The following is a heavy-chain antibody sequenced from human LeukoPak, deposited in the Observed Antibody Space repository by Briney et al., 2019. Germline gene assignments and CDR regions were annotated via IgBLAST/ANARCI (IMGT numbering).Heavy chain of an antibody. Sequence: SETLSLTCAVYGGSISSYYWSWIRQPPGKGLEWIGYIYYSRTTEYNPSLKSRVTISADTSKNQFSLKLNSVTAADTAVYYCVRRQWELQYFDLWGRGTLVAVSS. CDR1: GGSISSYY. V-gene: IGHV4-59*01. CDR2: IYYSRTT. CDR3: VRRQWELQYFDL. D-gene: IGHD1-26*01. J-gene: IGHJ2*01.